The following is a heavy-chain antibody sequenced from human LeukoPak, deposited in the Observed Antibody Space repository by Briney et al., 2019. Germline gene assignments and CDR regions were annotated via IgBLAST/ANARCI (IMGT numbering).Heavy chain of an antibody. V-gene: IGHV3-7*02. CDR1: GFTFSSYW. CDR2: IKHDGTQN. Sequence: GGSLRLSCVASGFTFSSYWMSWVRQAPGKGLEWVANIKHDGTQNYYVDSVKGRFTISRDNAKNSLYLQMNSLRAEDMAVYYCARIPAIAGIDYWGQGTLVTVSS. CDR3: ARIPAIAGIDY. J-gene: IGHJ4*02. D-gene: IGHD6-13*01.